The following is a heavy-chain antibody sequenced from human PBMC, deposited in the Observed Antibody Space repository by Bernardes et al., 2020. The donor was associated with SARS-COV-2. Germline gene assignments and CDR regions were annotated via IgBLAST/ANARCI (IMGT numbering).Heavy chain of an antibody. V-gene: IGHV4-34*01. Sequence: SDPLSLTCTVYGGSLRDSYGTWIRQPPGKGLEWIGEINHSGSTNYNPSLKSRVTISVDTSKNQFSLKLRSVTAADTAVFYCARENMVRGGGEFHGVDVWGRGSTVTVSS. D-gene: IGHD3-10*01. J-gene: IGHJ6*02. CDR3: ARENMVRGGGEFHGVDV. CDR1: GGSLRDSY. CDR2: INHSGST.